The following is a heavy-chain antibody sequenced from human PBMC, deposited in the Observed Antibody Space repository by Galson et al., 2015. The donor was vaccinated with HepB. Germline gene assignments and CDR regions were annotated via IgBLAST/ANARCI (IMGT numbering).Heavy chain of an antibody. D-gene: IGHD1-14*01. CDR3: ARGPHQGVFEYYFDY. CDR1: GGTLSSYA. J-gene: IGHJ4*02. Sequence: SVKVSCKASGGTLSSYAISWVRQAPGQGLEWMGGIIPIFGTANYAQKFQGRVTITAVESTSTAYMELSSLRSEDTAVYYCARGPHQGVFEYYFDYWGQGTLVTVSS. CDR2: IIPIFGTA. V-gene: IGHV1-69*13.